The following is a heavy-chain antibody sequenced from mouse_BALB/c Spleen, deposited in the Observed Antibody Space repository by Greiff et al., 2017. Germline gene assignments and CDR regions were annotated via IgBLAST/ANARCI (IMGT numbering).Heavy chain of an antibody. CDR2: ISYSGST. J-gene: IGHJ4*01. CDR1: GYSITSDYA. V-gene: IGHV3-2*02. D-gene: IGHD4-1*01. CDR3: ARANWDYAMDY. Sequence: EVQRVESGPGLVKPSQSLSLTCTVTGYSITSDYAWNWIRQFPGNKLEWMGYISYSGSTSYNPSLKSRISITRDTSKNQFFLQLNSVTTEDTATYYCARANWDYAMDYWGQGTSVTVSS.